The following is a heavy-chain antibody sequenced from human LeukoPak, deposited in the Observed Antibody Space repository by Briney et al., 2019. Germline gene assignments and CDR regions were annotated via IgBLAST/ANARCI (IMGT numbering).Heavy chain of an antibody. Sequence: GGSLRLSCTVSGFILSDFSMSWLPPAPGKGLEWVAKMSEDGNEIFYVDSVKGRFTISRDNTKKSMYLQLNSLRPEDPAVYYCARPRGCGSARCNNFDYWGQGTLVTVSS. J-gene: IGHJ4*02. CDR2: MSEDGNEI. V-gene: IGHV3-7*01. D-gene: IGHD2-2*01. CDR3: ARPRGCGSARCNNFDY. CDR1: GFILSDFS.